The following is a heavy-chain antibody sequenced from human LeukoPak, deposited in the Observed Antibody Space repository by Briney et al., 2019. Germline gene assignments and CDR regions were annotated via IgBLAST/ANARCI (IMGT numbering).Heavy chain of an antibody. D-gene: IGHD3-10*01. CDR3: ASGNYYGSGSYCGVGAYFDY. CDR2: ISSSGSTI. CDR1: GFTFSDYY. J-gene: IGHJ4*02. V-gene: IGHV3-11*01. Sequence: PGGSLRLSCAASGFTFSDYYMSWTRQAPGKGLEWVSYISSSGSTIYYADSVKGRFTISRDNAKNSLYLQMNSLRAEDTAVYYCASGNYYGSGSYCGVGAYFDYWGQGTLVTVSS.